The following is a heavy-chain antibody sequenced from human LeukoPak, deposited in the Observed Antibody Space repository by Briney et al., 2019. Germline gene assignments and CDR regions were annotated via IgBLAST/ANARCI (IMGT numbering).Heavy chain of an antibody. J-gene: IGHJ3*02. CDR1: GLTVSSNF. D-gene: IGHD6-13*01. V-gene: IGHV3-66*01. Sequence: GGSLRLSCAASGLTVSSNFMSWVRQAPGKGLWWVSVIYSGGDTYYADAVKGRFAISRYNSKNTLYLQMNSLRAEDTAVYDCVSPERIASAGSLLDIWGQGTKVTVSS. CDR3: VSPERIASAGSLLDI. CDR2: IYSGGDT.